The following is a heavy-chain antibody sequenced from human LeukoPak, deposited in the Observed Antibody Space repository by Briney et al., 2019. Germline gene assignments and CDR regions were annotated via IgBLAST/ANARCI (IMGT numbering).Heavy chain of an antibody. D-gene: IGHD6-19*01. CDR2: ISSSSSYI. J-gene: IGHJ6*03. CDR1: GFTFSSYS. V-gene: IGHV3-21*01. CDR3: AREEYSSGWYHYYYMDV. Sequence: GGSLRLSCAASGFTFSSYSMNWVRQAPGKGLEWVSSISSSSSYIYYADSVKGRFTISRDNAKNSLYLQMNSLRAKDTAVYYCAREEYSSGWYHYYYMDVWGKGTTVTVSS.